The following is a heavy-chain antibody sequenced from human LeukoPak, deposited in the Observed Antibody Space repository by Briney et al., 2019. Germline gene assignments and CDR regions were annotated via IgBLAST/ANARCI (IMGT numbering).Heavy chain of an antibody. CDR3: AKAARKYYDSSGYSLYYFDY. Sequence: GGSLRLSCAASGFTLSTYWMTWVRQAPGKGLEWVANIKQDGSDKYYVDSVKGRFTISKDNAKNSLYLQMNSLRAEDTAVYYCAKAARKYYDSSGYSLYYFDYWGQGTLVTVSS. J-gene: IGHJ4*02. CDR1: GFTLSTYW. V-gene: IGHV3-7*01. CDR2: IKQDGSDK. D-gene: IGHD3-22*01.